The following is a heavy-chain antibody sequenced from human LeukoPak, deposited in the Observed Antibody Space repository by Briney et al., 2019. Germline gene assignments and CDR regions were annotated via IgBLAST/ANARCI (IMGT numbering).Heavy chain of an antibody. CDR2: INPNSGGT. V-gene: IGHV1-2*02. Sequence: GASVKVSCKASGYTFTSYGLSWVRQAPGQGLEWMGWINPNSGGTNYAQKFQGRVTMTRDTSISTAYMELSRLRSDDTAVYYCARSSRTIVATYFDYWGQGTLVTVSS. D-gene: IGHD5-12*01. J-gene: IGHJ4*02. CDR1: GYTFTSYG. CDR3: ARSSRTIVATYFDY.